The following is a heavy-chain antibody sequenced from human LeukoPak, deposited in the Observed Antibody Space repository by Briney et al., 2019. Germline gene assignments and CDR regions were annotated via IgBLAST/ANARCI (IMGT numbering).Heavy chain of an antibody. J-gene: IGHJ4*02. Sequence: SETLSLTCTVSGVSISTNYWNWIRQSPEKGLEWIGYISNSGSADRHPFLKSRVTISLDPSKNQLSLSLNSVTAADTAVYFCAGYDHSNYLAYWGQGARVTVSS. CDR3: AGYDHSNYLAY. CDR1: GVSISTNY. V-gene: IGHV4-59*13. CDR2: ISNSGSA. D-gene: IGHD3-16*01.